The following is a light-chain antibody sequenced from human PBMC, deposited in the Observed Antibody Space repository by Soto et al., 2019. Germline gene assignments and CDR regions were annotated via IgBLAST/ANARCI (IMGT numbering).Light chain of an antibody. V-gene: IGLV2-14*03. J-gene: IGLJ2*01. Sequence: QSALTQPASVSGSPGQSITISCTGTSSDVGAYKYVSWYQQHPGKAPKLMICDVRNRPSGVSNRFSGSKSGNTASLTISGLQAEDEADYSCSSYTSSGSVVFGGGTKLTVL. CDR1: SSDVGAYKY. CDR3: SSYTSSGSVV. CDR2: DVR.